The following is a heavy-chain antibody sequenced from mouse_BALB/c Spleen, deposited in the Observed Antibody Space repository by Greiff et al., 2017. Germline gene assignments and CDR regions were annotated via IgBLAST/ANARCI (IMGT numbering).Heavy chain of an antibody. V-gene: IGHV14-3*02. CDR2: IDPANGNT. J-gene: IGHJ3*01. Sequence: VQLQQSGAELVKPGASVKLSCTASGFNIKDTYMHWVKQRPEQGLEWIGRIDPANGNTKYDPKFQGKATIIADTSSNTAYLQLSSLTSEDTAVYYCARSRYYGSSYGFAYWGQGTLVTVSA. CDR1: GFNIKDTY. D-gene: IGHD1-1*01. CDR3: ARSRYYGSSYGFAY.